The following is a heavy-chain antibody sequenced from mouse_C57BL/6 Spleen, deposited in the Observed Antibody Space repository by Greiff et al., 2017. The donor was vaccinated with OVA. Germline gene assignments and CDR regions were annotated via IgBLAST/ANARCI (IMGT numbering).Heavy chain of an antibody. Sequence: EVQLQQSGPGLVKPSQSLSLTCSVTGYSITSGYYWNWIRQFPGNKLEWMGYISYDGSNNYNPSLKNRISITRDTSKNQFFLKLNSVTTEDTATYYCASNGNYWYFDVWGTGTTVTVSS. CDR1: GYSITSGYY. CDR2: ISYDGSN. V-gene: IGHV3-6*01. CDR3: ASNGNYWYFDV. J-gene: IGHJ1*03. D-gene: IGHD2-1*01.